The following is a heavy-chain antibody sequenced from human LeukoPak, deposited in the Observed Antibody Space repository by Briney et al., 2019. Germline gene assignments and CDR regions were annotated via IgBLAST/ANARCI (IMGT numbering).Heavy chain of an antibody. Sequence: PSETLSLTCTVSGGSISSSSYFWAWIRQPPGKGLEWIGSIYYSGNTYYNPSLKSRVTISVDTSKNQFSLKLSSVTAADTAVYYCARQRISGYCDYWGQGTLVTVSS. CDR2: IYYSGNT. CDR3: ARQRISGYCDY. V-gene: IGHV4-39*01. J-gene: IGHJ4*02. CDR1: GGSISSSSYF. D-gene: IGHD3-22*01.